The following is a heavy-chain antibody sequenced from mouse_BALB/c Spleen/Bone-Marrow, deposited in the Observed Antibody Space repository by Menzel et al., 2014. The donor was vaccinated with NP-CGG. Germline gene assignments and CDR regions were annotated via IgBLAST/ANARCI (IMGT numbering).Heavy chain of an antibody. J-gene: IGHJ3*01. Sequence: VQLQQSGAELVKPGASVKVSCTASGFNIKDSYMHWVKQRPEQGLEWIGRIDPANVNTKYDPKFQGKATITVDPSSNTAYLQLSSLTSEDTAVYYCARRGDGYEAWFPCWGQGTLVTVSA. CDR3: ARRGDGYEAWFPC. D-gene: IGHD2-2*01. CDR2: IDPANVNT. CDR1: GFNIKDSY. V-gene: IGHV14-3*02.